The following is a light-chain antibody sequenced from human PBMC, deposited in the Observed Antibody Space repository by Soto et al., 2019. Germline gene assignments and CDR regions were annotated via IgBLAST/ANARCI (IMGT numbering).Light chain of an antibody. J-gene: IGLJ1*01. CDR2: YDS. V-gene: IGLV3-21*04. CDR3: QVWDSSSDHYV. CDR1: NIGSKS. Sequence: SYELTQPPSVSVAPGKTARITCGGTNIGSKSVHWYQQKPGQAPVLVIYYDSDRPSGIPQGFSGSNSGNTATLTISRVEAGDEADYYCQVWDSSSDHYVFGTGTQLTVL.